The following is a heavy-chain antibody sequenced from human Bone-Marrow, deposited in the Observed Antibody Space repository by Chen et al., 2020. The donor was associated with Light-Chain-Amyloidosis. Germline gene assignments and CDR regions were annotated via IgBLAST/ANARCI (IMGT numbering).Heavy chain of an antibody. J-gene: IGHJ4*02. CDR1: GFSFSKSW. Sequence: EMHLVASGGGLVQPGGSLRVSCAASGFSFSKSWMNWVRQVPLKGLEWGAKIHPCGINERYVDSVKVRFTISRGNAKNSLYLQMNSLRAEDTAVYYCASWLEIKSNYWGQGILVTVSS. D-gene: IGHD6-19*01. V-gene: IGHV3-7*01. CDR3: ASWLEIKSNY. CDR2: IHPCGINE.